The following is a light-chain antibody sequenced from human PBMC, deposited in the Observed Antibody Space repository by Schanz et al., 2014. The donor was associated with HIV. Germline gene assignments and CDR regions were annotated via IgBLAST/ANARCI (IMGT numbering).Light chain of an antibody. Sequence: QSVLTQPPSVSGAPGQRITISCTGSSSNIGAGYDVHWYQQLPGTAPKLLIYGNINRPSGVPDRFSGSKSGTSASLAISGLQFDDETLYYCAAWDDSLSALYVFGTGTKLTVL. V-gene: IGLV1-40*01. CDR1: SSNIGAGYD. CDR2: GNI. CDR3: AAWDDSLSALYV. J-gene: IGLJ1*01.